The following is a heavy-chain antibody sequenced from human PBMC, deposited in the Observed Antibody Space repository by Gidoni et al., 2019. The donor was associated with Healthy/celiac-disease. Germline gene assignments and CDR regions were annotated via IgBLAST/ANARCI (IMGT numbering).Heavy chain of an antibody. V-gene: IGHV2-5*02. CDR1: GISPSTSGVG. CDR3: TRHLYGSGTYYNWFDP. CDR2: IYWDDDK. D-gene: IGHD3-10*01. J-gene: IGHJ5*02. Sequence: QITLKESGQTLVIPTQTLTLTCTFSGISPSTSGVGVGWIRQPPGKDLEWLALIYWDDDKRYSPSLKSRLTITKDTSNNQVVLTMTNIDTVDTATYYCTRHLYGSGTYYNWFDPWGQGTLVTVSS.